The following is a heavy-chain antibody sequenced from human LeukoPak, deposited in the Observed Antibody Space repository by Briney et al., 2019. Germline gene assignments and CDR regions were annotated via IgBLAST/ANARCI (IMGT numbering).Heavy chain of an antibody. V-gene: IGHV4-39*01. CDR3: ARHHRDSGYDYYFDY. Sequence: SETLSLTCTVSGGSISSYYWSWIRQPPGKGLEWIGSIYYSGSTYYNPSLKSRVTISVDTSKNQFSLKLSSVTAADTAVYYCARHHRDSGYDYYFDYWGQGTLVTVSS. D-gene: IGHD5-12*01. J-gene: IGHJ4*02. CDR1: GGSISSYY. CDR2: IYYSGST.